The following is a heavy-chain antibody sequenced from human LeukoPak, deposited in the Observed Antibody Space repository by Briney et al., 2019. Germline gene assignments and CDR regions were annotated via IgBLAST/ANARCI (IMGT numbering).Heavy chain of an antibody. CDR2: IYYSGST. Sequence: SETLSLTCTVSGGSISSYYWSWIRQPAGKGLEWIGYIYYSGSTYYNPSLKSRVTISVDTSKNQFSLKLSSVTAADTAVYYCARELPQDAFDIWGQGTMVTVSS. D-gene: IGHD5-24*01. V-gene: IGHV4-59*06. J-gene: IGHJ3*02. CDR1: GGSISSYY. CDR3: ARELPQDAFDI.